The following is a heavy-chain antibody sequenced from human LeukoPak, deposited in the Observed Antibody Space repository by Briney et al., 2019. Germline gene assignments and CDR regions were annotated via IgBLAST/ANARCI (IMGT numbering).Heavy chain of an antibody. CDR1: GGSISSGDYY. Sequence: SQTLSLTCTVSGGSISSGDYYWSWIRQPPGKGLEWIGYIYYSGSTYYNPSLKSRVTIPVDTSKNQFSLKLSSVTAADTAVYYCARDYYDSSGYYDYWGQGTLVTVSS. J-gene: IGHJ4*02. CDR3: ARDYYDSSGYYDY. V-gene: IGHV4-30-4*08. CDR2: IYYSGST. D-gene: IGHD3-22*01.